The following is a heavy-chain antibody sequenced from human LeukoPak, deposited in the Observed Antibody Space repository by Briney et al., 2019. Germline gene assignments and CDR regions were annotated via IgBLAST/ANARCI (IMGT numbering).Heavy chain of an antibody. CDR3: ARGGSYYYDSSGGNWFDP. CDR1: GYTFTGYY. V-gene: IGHV1-2*02. J-gene: IGHJ5*02. Sequence: ASVKVSCKASGYTFTGYYMHWVRQAPGQGLEWMGWINPNSGGTNYAQKFQGRVTMTRDTSISTAYMELSRLRSDDTAVYYCARGGSYYYDSSGGNWFDPWGQGTLVTVSS. CDR2: INPNSGGT. D-gene: IGHD3-22*01.